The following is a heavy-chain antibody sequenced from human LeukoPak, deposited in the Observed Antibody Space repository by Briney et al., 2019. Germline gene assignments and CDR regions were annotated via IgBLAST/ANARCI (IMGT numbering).Heavy chain of an antibody. CDR2: IIPIFGTA. Sequence: SVKVSCKASGGTFSSYAISWVRQAPGQGLEWMGGIIPIFGTANYAQKFQGRVTITTDESTSTAYMELSSLRSEDTAMYYCASTEQWLVSGLYYYYYMDVWGKGTTVAVSS. J-gene: IGHJ6*03. D-gene: IGHD6-19*01. CDR3: ASTEQWLVSGLYYYYYMDV. V-gene: IGHV1-69*05. CDR1: GGTFSSYA.